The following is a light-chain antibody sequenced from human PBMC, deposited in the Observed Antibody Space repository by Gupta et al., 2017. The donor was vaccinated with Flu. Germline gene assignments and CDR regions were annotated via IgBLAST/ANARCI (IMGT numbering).Light chain of an antibody. Sequence: DIQMTHSPSSLSASVGDRVTITCRASQLISTYLNWYQHKPGQVPKLLIYTASTLQTGVPPRFSGSGSGTDFTLTIDSLQPEDFATYYCQQSFSDHGTFGPGTRVEVK. V-gene: IGKV1-39*01. CDR2: TAS. J-gene: IGKJ1*01. CDR1: QLISTY. CDR3: QQSFSDHGT.